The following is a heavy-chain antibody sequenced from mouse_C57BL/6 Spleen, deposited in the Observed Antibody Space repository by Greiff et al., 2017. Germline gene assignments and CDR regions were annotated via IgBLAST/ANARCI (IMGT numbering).Heavy chain of an antibody. D-gene: IGHD1-1*01. CDR3: ELDVEYGSSWYFDV. CDR1: GISITTGNYR. V-gene: IGHV3-5*01. Sequence: EVQLVESGPGLVKPSQTVFLTCTVTGISITTGNYRWSWIRQFPGNKLEWIGYIYLSGTITYNPSLSSPTTITRDTPKNPLFLEMTFLPTEDTATYYCELDVEYGSSWYFDVWGTGTTVTVSS. CDR2: IYLSGTI. J-gene: IGHJ1*03.